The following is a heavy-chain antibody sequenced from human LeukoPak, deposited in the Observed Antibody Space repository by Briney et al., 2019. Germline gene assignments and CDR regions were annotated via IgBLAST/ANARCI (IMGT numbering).Heavy chain of an antibody. CDR3: ARGVVGATSYYFDY. CDR1: GGSFSGYY. V-gene: IGHV4-34*01. CDR2: INHSGST. D-gene: IGHD1-26*01. J-gene: IGHJ4*02. Sequence: SETLSLTCAVYGGSFSGYYWSWIRQPPGKGLEWLGEINHSGSTNYNPSLKSRVTISVDTSKNQFSLKLSSVTAADTAVYHCARGVVGATSYYFDYWGQGTLVTVSS.